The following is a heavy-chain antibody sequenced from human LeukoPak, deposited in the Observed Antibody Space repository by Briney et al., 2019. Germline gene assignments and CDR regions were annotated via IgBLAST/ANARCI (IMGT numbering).Heavy chain of an antibody. CDR3: ARASGDIVETATMGSY. J-gene: IGHJ4*02. CDR1: GFTFSSYS. Sequence: GGSLRLSCAASGFTFSSYSMNWVRQAPGKGLEWVSSISSSSSYIYYADSVKGRFTISRDNAKNSLYLQMNSLRAEDTAVYYCARASGDIVETATMGSYWGQGTLVTVSS. V-gene: IGHV3-21*01. CDR2: ISSSSSYI. D-gene: IGHD5-18*01.